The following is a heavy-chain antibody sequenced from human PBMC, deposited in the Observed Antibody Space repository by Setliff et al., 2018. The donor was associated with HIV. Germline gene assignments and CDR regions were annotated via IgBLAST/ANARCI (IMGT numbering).Heavy chain of an antibody. CDR2: VSSTGST. D-gene: IGHD6-19*01. V-gene: IGHV4-38-2*02. Sequence: TSETLSLTCDVSGSSINSTFRWGWIRQSPGKGLVWIGSVSSTGSTNYNPSLMSRLTMSVDTSKNHFSLKLSSVTAADTAVYHCAREKSPFGTVAGLVGPWGQGTLVTVSS. J-gene: IGHJ5*02. CDR3: AREKSPFGTVAGLVGP. CDR1: GSSINSTFR.